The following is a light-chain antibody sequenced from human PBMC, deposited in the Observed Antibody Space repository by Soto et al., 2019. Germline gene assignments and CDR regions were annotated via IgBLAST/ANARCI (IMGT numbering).Light chain of an antibody. CDR1: QSVSSSF. CDR3: QQYNNWPLT. J-gene: IGKJ5*01. Sequence: EIVLTQSPGTLALSPGGRATLSCRASQSVSSSFLSWYQQKRGQAPRLLMFGASSRATGIPVRFSGSGSGTEFTLTISSLQSEDFAVYYCQQYNNWPLTFGQGTRLEIK. CDR2: GAS. V-gene: IGKV3-20*01.